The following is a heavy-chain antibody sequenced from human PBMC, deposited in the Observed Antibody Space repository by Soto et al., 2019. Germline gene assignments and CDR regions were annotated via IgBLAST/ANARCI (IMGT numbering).Heavy chain of an antibody. CDR1: GFTFSSYA. D-gene: IGHD1-26*01. Sequence: EVQLLESGGGLVQPGGSLRLSCAASGFTFSSYAMSWVRQATGKGLEWVSAISGSGGSTYCADSVKGRFTISRDNSKNTLYLQMDSLRAEDTAVYYCAKGVRGTTIHFDYWGQGTLVTVSS. CDR3: AKGVRGTTIHFDY. V-gene: IGHV3-23*01. CDR2: ISGSGGST. J-gene: IGHJ4*02.